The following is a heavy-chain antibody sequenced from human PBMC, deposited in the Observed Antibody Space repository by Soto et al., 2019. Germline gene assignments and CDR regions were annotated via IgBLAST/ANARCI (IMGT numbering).Heavy chain of an antibody. CDR3: AGGDSGSYYIVDY. Sequence: QVQLVQSGAEVKKPGASVKVSCKASGYTFNSYAMHWVRQAPGQRLEWMGWINAGNGNTKYSQKFQGRVTITRDTSASTAYMELSSLRSEDTAGYYCAGGDSGSYYIVDYWGQGTLVTVSS. CDR2: INAGNGNT. D-gene: IGHD1-26*01. V-gene: IGHV1-3*01. CDR1: GYTFNSYA. J-gene: IGHJ4*02.